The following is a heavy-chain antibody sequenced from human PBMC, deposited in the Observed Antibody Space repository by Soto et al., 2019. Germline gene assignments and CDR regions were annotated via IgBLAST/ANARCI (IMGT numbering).Heavy chain of an antibody. Sequence: GGSLRLSCAASGFIFSTYAMTWVRQAPGKGLEWISYISKSSSSTYYADSVKGRFTISRDNAKNSLFLQMSSLRDEDTAVYYCARVPVYDILTGYPAGGSDYWGQGTLVTVSS. V-gene: IGHV3-48*02. CDR1: GFIFSTYA. CDR2: ISKSSSST. J-gene: IGHJ4*02. D-gene: IGHD3-9*01. CDR3: ARVPVYDILTGYPAGGSDY.